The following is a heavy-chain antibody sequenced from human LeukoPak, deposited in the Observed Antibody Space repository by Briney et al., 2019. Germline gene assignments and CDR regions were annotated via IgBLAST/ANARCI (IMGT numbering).Heavy chain of an antibody. J-gene: IGHJ4*02. CDR2: ISAYNGNT. D-gene: IGHD2-15*01. CDR3: ARDSPQPLGYCSGGSCYSADY. CDR1: GYTFTSYG. Sequence: APVKVSCKASGYTFTSYGISWVRQAPGQGLEWMGWISAYNGNTNYAQKLQGRVTMTTDTSTSTAYMELRSLRSDDTAVYYCARDSPQPLGYCSGGSCYSADYWGQGTLVTVSS. V-gene: IGHV1-18*01.